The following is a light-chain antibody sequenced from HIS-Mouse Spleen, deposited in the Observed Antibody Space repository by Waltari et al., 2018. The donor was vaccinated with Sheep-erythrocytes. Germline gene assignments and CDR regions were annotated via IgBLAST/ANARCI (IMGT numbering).Light chain of an antibody. V-gene: IGKV1-5*03. Sequence: DIQMTQSPSTLSASGGDRVTITCLASQSISSGLACYQQQPGKAPKLVIYKASSLESGVPSRFSGSGSGTEFTLTISSLQPDDFATYYCQQYNSYSPRTFGQGTKLEIK. CDR1: QSISSG. J-gene: IGKJ2*01. CDR3: QQYNSYSPRT. CDR2: KAS.